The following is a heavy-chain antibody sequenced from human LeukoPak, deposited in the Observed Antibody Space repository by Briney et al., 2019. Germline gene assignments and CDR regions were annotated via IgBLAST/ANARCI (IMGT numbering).Heavy chain of an antibody. CDR2: ISFDGNNK. J-gene: IGHJ4*02. D-gene: IGHD6-19*01. V-gene: IGHV3-30-3*01. Sequence: GGSLRLSCVASGFTFSTYALHWVCQAPGKGLEWVAVISFDGNNKYYAASVKGRFTISRDNSKNTLYLQMSSLRAEDTAVYYCARDHGSSGWYETVDYWGQGTLVTVSS. CDR1: GFTFSTYA. CDR3: ARDHGSSGWYETVDY.